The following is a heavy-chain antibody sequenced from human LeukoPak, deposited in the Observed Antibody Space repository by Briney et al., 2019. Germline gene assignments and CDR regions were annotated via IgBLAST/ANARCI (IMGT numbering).Heavy chain of an antibody. J-gene: IGHJ2*01. CDR3: ARHCSNGVCYTEDGDWYFGL. CDR1: GGSTSSTTYY. Sequence: SETLSLTCTVSGGSTSSTTYYWGWIRQPPGKDLEWIGSIYYSGSTYYTPSLKSRVTISVDTSKNQFSLKLSSVTAADTAVYFCARHCSNGVCYTEDGDWYFGLWGRGTLVTVSS. V-gene: IGHV4-39*01. D-gene: IGHD2-8*01. CDR2: IYYSGST.